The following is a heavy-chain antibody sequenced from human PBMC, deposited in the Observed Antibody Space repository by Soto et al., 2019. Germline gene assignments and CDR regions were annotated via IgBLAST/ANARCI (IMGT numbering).Heavy chain of an antibody. D-gene: IGHD6-13*01. CDR3: ANKQLGATPYGTHD. CDR2: MDAGNGNT. Sequence: QRREWMGWMDAGNGNTGYSQECQGRVTITRHTAASTAYMALSSLRSEDTAVYSCANKQLGATPYGTHDWGQGTPVTVAS. J-gene: IGHJ6*02. V-gene: IGHV1-3*01.